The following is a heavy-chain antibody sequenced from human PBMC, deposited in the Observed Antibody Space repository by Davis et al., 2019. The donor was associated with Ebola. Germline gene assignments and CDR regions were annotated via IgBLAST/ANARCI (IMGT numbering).Heavy chain of an antibody. D-gene: IGHD3-10*01. CDR3: ARSNLLGSGSYRPLDY. Sequence: SETLSLTCTVSGGSISSSSYYWGWIRQPPGKGLEWIGSIYYSGSTNYNPSLKSRVTISVDTSKNQFSLKLSSVTAADTAVYYCARSNLLGSGSYRPLDYWGQGTLVTVSS. J-gene: IGHJ4*02. CDR1: GGSISSSSYY. V-gene: IGHV4-39*07. CDR2: IYYSGST.